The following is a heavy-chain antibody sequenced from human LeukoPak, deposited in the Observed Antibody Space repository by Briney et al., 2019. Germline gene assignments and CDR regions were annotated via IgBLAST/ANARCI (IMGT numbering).Heavy chain of an antibody. CDR3: ARRTSGAFAI. Sequence: GGPLRLSCAASGFPFSDHEMNWVRQAPGKGLEWVSYISSSGSDKYYPDSVKGRFTISRDNAKNSLYLQMNSLRAEDTAVYYCARRTSGAFAIWGQGTKVTVSS. V-gene: IGHV3-48*03. CDR2: ISSSGSDK. CDR1: GFPFSDHE. J-gene: IGHJ3*02.